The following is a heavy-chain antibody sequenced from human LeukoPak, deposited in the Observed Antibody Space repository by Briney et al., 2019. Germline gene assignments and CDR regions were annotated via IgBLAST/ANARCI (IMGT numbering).Heavy chain of an antibody. J-gene: IGHJ4*02. CDR1: GFTFSVYG. Sequence: GRSLRLSCAASGFTFSVYGMHWVRQAPGKGLEWVGVIWADGSNGYYAGSVKGRFTISRDNSKRMLYLQMNSLRAEDTAIYYCAKMDGRDSRYDTIDYWGQGTLVTVSS. CDR3: AKMDGRDSRYDTIDY. CDR2: IWADGSNG. D-gene: IGHD3-22*01. V-gene: IGHV3-33*06.